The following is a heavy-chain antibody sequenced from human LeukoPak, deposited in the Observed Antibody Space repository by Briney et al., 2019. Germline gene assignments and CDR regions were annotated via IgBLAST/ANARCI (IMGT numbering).Heavy chain of an antibody. J-gene: IGHJ6*03. Sequence: GGSLRLSCAASGFTFSTYEMNWVRQAPGKGLEWVSYITDSGRTIYYADSVKGRFTISRDNAKNSLFLQMNSLRAEDTAVYYCARGEVVTASLPDYSYYYMVVWGKGTTVTISS. D-gene: IGHD2-21*02. CDR2: ITDSGRTI. CDR1: GFTFSTYE. CDR3: ARGEVVTASLPDYSYYYMVV. V-gene: IGHV3-48*03.